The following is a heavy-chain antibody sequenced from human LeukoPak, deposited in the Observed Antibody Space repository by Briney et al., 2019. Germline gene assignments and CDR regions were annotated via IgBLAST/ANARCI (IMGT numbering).Heavy chain of an antibody. CDR3: ARERIVVVPAAPYGMDV. D-gene: IGHD2-2*01. CDR2: INPNSGGT. V-gene: IGHV1-2*04. Sequence: ASVKVSCKASGYTFTGYYMHWVRQAPGQGLEWMGWINPNSGGTNYAQKFQGWVTMTRDTSISTAYMELSRLRSDDTAVYYCARERIVVVPAAPYGMDVWGQGTTVTVSS. J-gene: IGHJ6*02. CDR1: GYTFTGYY.